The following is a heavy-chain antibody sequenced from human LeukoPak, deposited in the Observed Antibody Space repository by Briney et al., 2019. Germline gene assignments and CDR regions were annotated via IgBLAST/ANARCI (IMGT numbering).Heavy chain of an antibody. CDR3: AKGGAHFDY. Sequence: PGGSLRLSCAASGFTFSSYGMHWVRQAPGKGLEWVAVISYDGSNKYYADSVKGRFTISRDNSKNTLYLQMNSLRAEDTAVYYCAKGGAHFDYWGQGTLVTVSS. V-gene: IGHV3-30*18. CDR1: GFTFSSYG. J-gene: IGHJ4*02. CDR2: ISYDGSNK. D-gene: IGHD1-26*01.